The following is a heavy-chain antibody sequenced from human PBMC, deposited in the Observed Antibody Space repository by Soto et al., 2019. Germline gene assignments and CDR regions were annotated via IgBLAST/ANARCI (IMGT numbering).Heavy chain of an antibody. D-gene: IGHD1-26*01. V-gene: IGHV1-2*02. Sequence: GASVKVSCKASGYTFTVYYMHWVRQAPGQGLEWMGWINPKSGGTMYPQKFQGRVTMTWDTSISTAYMALTRLRSDDTAVYYCARDLAKGGGSAGFDYWGRGTLATVSS. J-gene: IGHJ4*02. CDR2: INPKSGGT. CDR3: ARDLAKGGGSAGFDY. CDR1: GYTFTVYY.